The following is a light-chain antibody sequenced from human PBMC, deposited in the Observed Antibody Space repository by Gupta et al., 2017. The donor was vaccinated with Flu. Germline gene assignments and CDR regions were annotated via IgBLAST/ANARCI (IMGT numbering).Light chain of an antibody. CDR2: DND. CDR1: SVRRCY. Sequence: QTVRMTCKGDSVRRCYASCYQQKPAQAPLLFIFDNDIRRSGGTDRCSCATSGDTAAFTITGGEAEEEEDYYYNSRDNTDNDKAVFGGGTKLTVL. CDR3: NSRDNTDNDKAV. J-gene: IGLJ2*01. V-gene: IGLV3-19*01.